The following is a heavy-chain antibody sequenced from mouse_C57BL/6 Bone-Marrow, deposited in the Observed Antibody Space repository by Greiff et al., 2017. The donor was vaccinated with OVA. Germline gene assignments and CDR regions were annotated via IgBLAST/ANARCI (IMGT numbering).Heavy chain of an antibody. CDR2: FTMYSDAT. D-gene: IGHD2-3*01. CDR1: YFAFMASA. Sequence: LVESGAELVRPGSSVKLSCKDSYFAFMASAMHWVKQRPGHGLEWIGSFTMYSDATEYSENFKGKATLTANTSSSTAYMELSSLTSEDSAVYYCARGWGYYDYAMDYWGQGTSVTVSS. V-gene: IGHV1-49*01. J-gene: IGHJ4*01. CDR3: ARGWGYYDYAMDY.